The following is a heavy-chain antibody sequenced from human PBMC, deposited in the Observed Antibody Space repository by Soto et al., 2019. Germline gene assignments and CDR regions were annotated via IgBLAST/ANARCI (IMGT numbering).Heavy chain of an antibody. CDR3: ARVSITGTTNIYYYYYYMDV. CDR1: GFTVSSNY. Sequence: GGSLRLSCAASGFTVSSNYMSWVRQAPGKGLEWVSVIYSGGSTYYADSVKGRFTISRDNSKNTLYLQMNSLRAEDTAVYYCARVSITGTTNIYYYYYYMDVWGKGTTVTVSS. D-gene: IGHD1-20*01. V-gene: IGHV3-66*01. J-gene: IGHJ6*03. CDR2: IYSGGST.